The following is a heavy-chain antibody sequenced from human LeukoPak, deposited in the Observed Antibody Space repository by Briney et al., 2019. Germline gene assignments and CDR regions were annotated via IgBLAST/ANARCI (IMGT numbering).Heavy chain of an antibody. CDR2: IYYSGST. V-gene: IGHV4-39*07. CDR3: ARDLGGDYDILTGLDLDY. J-gene: IGHJ4*02. CDR1: GDSISSSNYY. D-gene: IGHD3-9*01. Sequence: KPSETLSLTCTVSGDSISSSNYYWGWIRQPPGKGLEWIGSIYYSGSTYYNPSLKSRVTIPVDTSKNQFSLKLSSVTAADTAVYYCARDLGGDYDILTGLDLDYWGQGTLVTVSS.